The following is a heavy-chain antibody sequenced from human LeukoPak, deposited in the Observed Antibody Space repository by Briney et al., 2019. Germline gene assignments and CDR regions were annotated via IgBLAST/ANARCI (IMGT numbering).Heavy chain of an antibody. D-gene: IGHD6-13*01. CDR3: ASLAAAGQGLDY. Sequence: SETLSLTCAVSGGSISSYYWSWIRQPAGKGLEWIGRIYTSGSTNYNPSLKSRVTMSVDTSKNQFSLKLSSVTAADTAVYYCASLAAAGQGLDYWGQGTLVTVSS. CDR2: IYTSGST. V-gene: IGHV4-4*07. CDR1: GGSISSYY. J-gene: IGHJ4*02.